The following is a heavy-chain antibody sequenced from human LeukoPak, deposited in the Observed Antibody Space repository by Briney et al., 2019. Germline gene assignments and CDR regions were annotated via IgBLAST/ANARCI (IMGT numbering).Heavy chain of an antibody. CDR1: GGSISSGSYY. CDR3: ARDRGYSYGRYYYYYYYMDV. J-gene: IGHJ6*03. D-gene: IGHD5-18*01. CDR2: IYTSGST. Sequence: SQTLSLTCTVSGGSISSGSYYWSWIRQPAGKGLEWIGRIYTSGSTNYNPSLKNRVTISVDTSKNQFSLKLSSVTAADTAVYYCARDRGYSYGRYYYYYYYMDVWGKGTTVTVSS. V-gene: IGHV4-61*02.